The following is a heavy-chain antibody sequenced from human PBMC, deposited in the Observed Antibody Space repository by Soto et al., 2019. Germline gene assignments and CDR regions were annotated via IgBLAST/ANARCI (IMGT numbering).Heavy chain of an antibody. V-gene: IGHV3-74*01. D-gene: IGHD3-9*01. CDR2: INTDGSST. Sequence: GGSLRLSCADSGFSFSSYWMHWVRQGPGKGLVWVSRINTDGSSTNYADSVKGRFTISRDNAKNTVYLQMYSLRAEDTAVYYCARSPGGYYIDWGQGTMVTVSS. J-gene: IGHJ3*01. CDR3: ARSPGGYYID. CDR1: GFSFSSYW.